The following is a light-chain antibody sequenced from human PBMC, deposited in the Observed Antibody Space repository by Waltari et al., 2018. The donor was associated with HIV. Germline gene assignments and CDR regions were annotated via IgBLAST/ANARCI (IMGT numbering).Light chain of an antibody. CDR2: GHN. CDR3: AAWEDSLSGPV. J-gene: IGLJ3*02. Sequence: QSVLTQPPSASGTPGPRVTISCSGGTSNIGNNYVYWYQQPPGTAPKLLIYGHNQRPEGAPDRCSGSKSGTSAALAISGLRSEDEADYYCAAWEDSLSGPVFGGGTKLTVL. CDR1: TSNIGNNY. V-gene: IGLV1-47*01.